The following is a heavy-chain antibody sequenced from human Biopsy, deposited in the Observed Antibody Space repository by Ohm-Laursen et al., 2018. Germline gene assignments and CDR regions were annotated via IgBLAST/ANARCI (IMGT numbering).Heavy chain of an antibody. J-gene: IGHJ3*01. CDR1: GGDINNYY. CDR2: IYPGGST. Sequence: SQTLSLTCNVSGGDINNYYWSWIRQPARKGLEWIGRIYPGGSTNYNPSLKSRVTMSVDTSKKQLSLRLRSVTAADTAMYYCASVVLGPTNDAFDLWGQGTMVVVSS. CDR3: ASVVLGPTNDAFDL. V-gene: IGHV4-4*07. D-gene: IGHD3-22*01.